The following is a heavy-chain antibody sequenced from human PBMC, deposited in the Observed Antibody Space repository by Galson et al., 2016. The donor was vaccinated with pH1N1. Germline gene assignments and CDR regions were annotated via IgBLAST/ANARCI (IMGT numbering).Heavy chain of an antibody. J-gene: IGHJ6*02. Sequence: SLRLSCAASGFTFRIYGLHWVRQAPGKGLEWVAVIWYDGSKTYYADSVKGRFTISRDNSKNTLDLQMNSLRVEDTAVYYCARKKITATQSLLNYYYYGMDVWGQGTAVTVSS. D-gene: IGHD1-20*01. V-gene: IGHV3-33*01. CDR3: ARKKITATQSLLNYYYYGMDV. CDR1: GFTFRIYG. CDR2: IWYDGSKT.